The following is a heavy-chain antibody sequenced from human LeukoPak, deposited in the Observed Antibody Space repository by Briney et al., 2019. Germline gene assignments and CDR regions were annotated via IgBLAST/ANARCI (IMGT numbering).Heavy chain of an antibody. D-gene: IGHD3-22*01. Sequence: ASETLSLTCSVSGGSISSGRYYWGWIRQPPGKGLEWIGSFYYSRNTYYNPSLKSRVTISVDTSKNQLSLTLTSVSAADTAVYYCARHPHYYYDNSARWGQGTLVTVSS. J-gene: IGHJ4*02. CDR2: FYYSRNT. V-gene: IGHV4-39*01. CDR1: GGSISSGRYY. CDR3: ARHPHYYYDNSAR.